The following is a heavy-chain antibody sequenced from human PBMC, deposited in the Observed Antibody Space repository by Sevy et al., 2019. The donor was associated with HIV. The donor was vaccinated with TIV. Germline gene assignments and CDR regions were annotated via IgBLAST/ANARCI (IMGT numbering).Heavy chain of an antibody. CDR1: GFTFSSYG. D-gene: IGHD3-10*01. V-gene: IGHV3-30*18. CDR2: ISYDGSNK. Sequence: VGSLRLSCAASGFTFSSYGMHWVRQAPGKGLEWVAVISYDGSNKYYADSVKGRFTISRDNSKNTLYLQMNSLRAEDTAVYYCAKNSGSGNWFDPWGQGTLVTVSS. J-gene: IGHJ5*02. CDR3: AKNSGSGNWFDP.